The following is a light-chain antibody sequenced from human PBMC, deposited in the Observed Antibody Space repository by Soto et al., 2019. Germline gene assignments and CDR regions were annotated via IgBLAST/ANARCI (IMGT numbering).Light chain of an antibody. CDR3: SSYAGSKTV. V-gene: IGLV2-8*01. Sequence: QSALTQPPSASGSPGQSVTISCTGTSSDIGNYIYVSWYQQHPGKAPKLIIYEVSRWTSGVPDRFSGSKSGNTASLTISVLQADDEADYYCSSYAGSKTVFGTGTKLTVL. CDR2: EVS. CDR1: SSDIGNYIY. J-gene: IGLJ1*01.